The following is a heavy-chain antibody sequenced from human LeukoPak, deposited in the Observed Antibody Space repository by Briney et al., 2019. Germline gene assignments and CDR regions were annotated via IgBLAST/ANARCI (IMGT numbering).Heavy chain of an antibody. D-gene: IGHD2-15*01. V-gene: IGHV5-51*01. CDR1: GYSFTSYW. CDR2: IYPGDSDT. CDR3: ARCLGYCSGGSCCNWFDP. J-gene: IGHJ5*02. Sequence: GASLKISCKGSGYSFTSYWIGWVRPLPGKGLEWMGIIYPGDSDTRYSPSFQGQVTISAGKSISTAYLQWSSLKASDTAMYYCARCLGYCSGGSCCNWFDPWGQGTLVTVSS.